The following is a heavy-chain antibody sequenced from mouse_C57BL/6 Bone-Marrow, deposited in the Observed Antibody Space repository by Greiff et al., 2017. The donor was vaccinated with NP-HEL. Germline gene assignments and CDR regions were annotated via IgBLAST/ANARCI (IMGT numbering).Heavy chain of an antibody. V-gene: IGHV1-64*01. CDR1: GYTFTSYW. D-gene: IGHD1-1*01. CDR3: ARKPPYYYGSSYDY. Sequence: QVQLQQPGAELVKPGASVKLSCKASGYTFTSYWMHWVKQRPGQGLEWIGMIHPNSGSTNYNEKFKSKATLTVDKSSSTAYMQRSSLTSEDSAVYYCARKPPYYYGSSYDYWGQGTTLTVSS. CDR2: IHPNSGST. J-gene: IGHJ2*01.